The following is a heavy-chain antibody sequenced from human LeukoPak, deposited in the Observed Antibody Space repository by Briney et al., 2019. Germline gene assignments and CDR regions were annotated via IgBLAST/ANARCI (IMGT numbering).Heavy chain of an antibody. CDR3: ARVDALGYCSGGSCYQTTIFDY. V-gene: IGHV4-61*09. CDR1: GGSISSRSDY. CDR2: IYTSGGT. Sequence: PSETLSLTCTVSGGSISSRSDYWSWIRQPAGKGLEWIGHIYTSGGTNYNPSLESRVTISVDTSKNQFSLKLSSVTAADTAVYYCARVDALGYCSGGSCYQTTIFDYWGQGTLVTVSS. J-gene: IGHJ4*02. D-gene: IGHD2-15*01.